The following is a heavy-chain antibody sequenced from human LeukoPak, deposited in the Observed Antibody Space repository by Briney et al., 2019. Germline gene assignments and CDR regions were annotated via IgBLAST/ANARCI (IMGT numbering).Heavy chain of an antibody. V-gene: IGHV3-30*18. Sequence: GGSLRLSCAASGFTFSSYGMHWVSQAPGKGLEWVAVISYDGSNKYYADSVKGRFTISRDNSKNTLYLQMNSLRAEDTAVYYCAKTLRGMDVWGQGTTVTVSS. CDR3: AKTLRGMDV. J-gene: IGHJ6*02. CDR1: GFTFSSYG. CDR2: ISYDGSNK.